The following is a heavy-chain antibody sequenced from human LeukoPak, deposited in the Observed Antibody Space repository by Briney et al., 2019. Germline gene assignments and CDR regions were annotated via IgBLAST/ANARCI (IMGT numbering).Heavy chain of an antibody. CDR2: ISGSSSDI. D-gene: IGHD3-22*01. CDR1: GFTFSSYA. V-gene: IGHV3-21*01. CDR3: ARRGYYDYSGYDY. J-gene: IGHJ4*02. Sequence: GGSLRLSCAASGFTFSSYAMHWVRQAPGKGLEWVSSISGSSSDIYYADSVKGRFTISRDNAKNSLYLQMSSLRAEDTAIYYCARRGYYDYSGYDYWGQGTLVTVSS.